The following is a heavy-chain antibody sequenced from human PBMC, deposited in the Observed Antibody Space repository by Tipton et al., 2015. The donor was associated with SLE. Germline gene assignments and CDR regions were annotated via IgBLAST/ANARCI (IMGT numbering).Heavy chain of an antibody. CDR2: IYYSGST. J-gene: IGHJ4*02. CDR3: ARRAYSSSWRLYFDY. V-gene: IGHV4-39*07. Sequence: TLSLTCTVSGGSISSSSYYWGWIRQPPGKGLAWIGSIYYSGSTYYNPSLKSRVTISVDTSKNQFSLKLSSVTAADTAVYYCARRAYSSSWRLYFDYWGQGTLVTVSS. D-gene: IGHD6-13*01. CDR1: GGSISSSSYY.